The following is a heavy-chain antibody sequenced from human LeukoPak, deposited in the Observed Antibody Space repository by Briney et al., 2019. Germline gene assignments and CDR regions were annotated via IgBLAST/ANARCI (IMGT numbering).Heavy chain of an antibody. Sequence: GGSLRLSCAVSGFTFSTSPMGWVRQAPGKGLEWVSSIHAGGKDPFCADSVQGRCTISRDNSKNTLFLQLNSLRVKDTAIYFCTKGGHDFNPFYNWGQGTLVTVSS. D-gene: IGHD2-21*02. CDR1: GFTFSTSP. CDR2: IHAGGKDP. J-gene: IGHJ4*02. V-gene: IGHV3-23*01. CDR3: TKGGHDFNPFYN.